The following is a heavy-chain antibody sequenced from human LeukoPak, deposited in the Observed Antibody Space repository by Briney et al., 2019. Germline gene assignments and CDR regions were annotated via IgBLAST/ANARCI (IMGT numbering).Heavy chain of an antibody. CDR3: AVGYSSGWEVFDY. CDR2: ISYDGSNK. CDR1: GFTFSSYA. D-gene: IGHD6-19*01. Sequence: PGGSLRLSCAASGFTFSSYAMHWVRQAPGKGLEWVAVISYDGSNKYYADSVKGRFTISRDNSKNTLYLQMNSLRSDDTAVYYCAVGYSSGWEVFDYWGQGTLVTVSS. J-gene: IGHJ4*02. V-gene: IGHV3-30*04.